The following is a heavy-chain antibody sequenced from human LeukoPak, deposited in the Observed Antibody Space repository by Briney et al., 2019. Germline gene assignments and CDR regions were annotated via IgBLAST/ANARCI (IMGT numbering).Heavy chain of an antibody. V-gene: IGHV3-23*01. CDR2: ISGSGGTT. D-gene: IGHD6-19*01. CDR1: RFTFSSYA. J-gene: IGHJ3*02. Sequence: GGSLRLSCAASRFTFSSYAMSWVRQAPGKGLEWVSAISGSGGTTYYADSVKGRFTISRDNSKNTLYLQMNSLRAEDTAVYYCAEGDSSGWKDAFDIWGQGTMVTVSS. CDR3: AEGDSSGWKDAFDI.